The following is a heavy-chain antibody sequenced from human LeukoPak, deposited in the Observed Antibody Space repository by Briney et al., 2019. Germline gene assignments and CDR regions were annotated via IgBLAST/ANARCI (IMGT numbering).Heavy chain of an antibody. V-gene: IGHV3-64*01. CDR2: ISSNGGST. CDR3: ARDLGANDYGDASPFGY. CDR1: EFTFSSYA. D-gene: IGHD4-17*01. Sequence: GGSLRLSCAASEFTFSSYAMHWVRQAPGKGLEYVSAISSNGGSTYYAKSVKGRCTISRDNSKNTLYLQMGSLRAEDMAVYYCARDLGANDYGDASPFGYWGQGTLVTVSS. J-gene: IGHJ4*02.